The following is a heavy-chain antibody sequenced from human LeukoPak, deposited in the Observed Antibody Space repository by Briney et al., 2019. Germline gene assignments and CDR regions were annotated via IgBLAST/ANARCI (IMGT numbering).Heavy chain of an antibody. CDR1: GFTFSSYA. J-gene: IGHJ3*02. D-gene: IGHD6-13*01. Sequence: GGSLRLSCAASGFTFSSYAMSWVRQAPGKGLEWVSAISSSGGTTHYADSVKGRFTISRDNSKNILYLQMNSLSTEDTAVYYRAKAFREYGSSSYSSFDIWGQGTMVTVSS. CDR2: ISSSGGTT. V-gene: IGHV3-23*01. CDR3: AKAFREYGSSSYSSFDI.